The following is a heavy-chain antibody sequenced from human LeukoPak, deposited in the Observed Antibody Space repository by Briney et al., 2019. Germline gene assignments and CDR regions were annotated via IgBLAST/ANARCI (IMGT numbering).Heavy chain of an antibody. CDR1: GGTFSSYA. CDR3: ARGSSSWYPDY. J-gene: IGHJ4*02. CDR2: IIPILGIA. Sequence: SVKVSCKASGGTFSSYAISWVRQAPGQGLEWMGRIIPILGIANYAQKFQGRVTITADKSTSTAYMELSSLRSEDTAVYYCARGSSSWYPDYWGQGTLITVSS. D-gene: IGHD6-13*01. V-gene: IGHV1-69*04.